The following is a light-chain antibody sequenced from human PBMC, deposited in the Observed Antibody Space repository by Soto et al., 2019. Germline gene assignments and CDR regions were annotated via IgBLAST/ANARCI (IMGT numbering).Light chain of an antibody. CDR1: QSVSRY. V-gene: IGKV3-11*01. Sequence: EIVLTQSPATLSLSPGERATLSCRASQSVSRYLAWYQQKPGQAPRLLIYDASNRATGIPARFSGSGSGTDFTLTISSLEPEDFAVYNCQQRSDWPSTLGGGTKVQIK. J-gene: IGKJ4*01. CDR3: QQRSDWPST. CDR2: DAS.